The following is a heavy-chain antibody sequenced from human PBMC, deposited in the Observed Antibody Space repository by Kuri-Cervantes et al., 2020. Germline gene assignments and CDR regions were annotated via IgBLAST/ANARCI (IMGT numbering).Heavy chain of an antibody. J-gene: IGHJ4*02. V-gene: IGHV1-69*05. CDR1: GGTFSSYA. CDR3: AARGRRADGSGSYFDY. CDR2: IIPIFGTA. D-gene: IGHD3-10*01. Sequence: SVKVSCKASGGTFSSYAISWVRQAPGQGLEWMGGIIPIFGTANYAQKFRGRVTITTDESTSTAYMELSSLRSEDTAVYYCAARGRRADGSGSYFDYWGQGTLVTVSS.